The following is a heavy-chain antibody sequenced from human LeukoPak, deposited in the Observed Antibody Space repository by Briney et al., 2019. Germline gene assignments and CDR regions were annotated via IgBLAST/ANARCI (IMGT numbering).Heavy chain of an antibody. V-gene: IGHV3-11*06. J-gene: IGHJ4*02. CDR2: TGSSNVYT. D-gene: IGHD2-15*01. CDR1: GFTFSDSY. Sequence: GGSLRLSCTASGFTFSDSYMSWIRQAPGKGLEWISKTGSSNVYTNYADSVKGRFTISRDNADNSLFLQMDSLRAEDTAVYYCARVYCSGGACNRYFFDFWGQGTLVTVSS. CDR3: ARVYCSGGACNRYFFDF.